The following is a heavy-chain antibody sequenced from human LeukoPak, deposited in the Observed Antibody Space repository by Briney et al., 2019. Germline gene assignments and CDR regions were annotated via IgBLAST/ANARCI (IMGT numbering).Heavy chain of an antibody. J-gene: IGHJ5*02. CDR3: AREPGFDSSGYLNWFDP. CDR2: VSYSGST. CDR1: GXSISSYY. V-gene: IGHV4-59*01. Sequence: SETLSLTCTVSGXSISSYYWSWIRQPPGKGLEWIACVSYSGSTKYNPSLKSRVTISVDTSKNQLSLKLSPVTAADTAVYYCAREPGFDSSGYLNWFDPWGQGTLVTVSS. D-gene: IGHD3-22*01.